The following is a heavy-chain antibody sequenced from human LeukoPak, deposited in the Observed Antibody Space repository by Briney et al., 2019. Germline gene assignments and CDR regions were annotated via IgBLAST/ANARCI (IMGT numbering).Heavy chain of an antibody. J-gene: IGHJ4*02. CDR2: ISYDGSNK. Sequence: SGESLRLSCAASGFTFSSYAMHWVRQAPGKGLEWVAVISYDGSNKYYADSVKGRFTISRDNSKNTLYLQMNSLRAEDTAVYYCARGAAYGDYIMGYWGQGTLVTVSS. CDR1: GFTFSSYA. CDR3: ARGAAYGDYIMGY. D-gene: IGHD4-17*01. V-gene: IGHV3-30*04.